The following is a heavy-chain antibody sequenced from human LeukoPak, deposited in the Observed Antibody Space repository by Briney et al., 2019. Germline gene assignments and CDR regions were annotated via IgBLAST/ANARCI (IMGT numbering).Heavy chain of an antibody. CDR3: ARDLGHSGYDLYDY. CDR2: MKHDGNEK. Sequence: GGSLRLSCVDSGITFSKYLMNWVRQAPGKGLEWVANMKHDGNEKHYVDSVEGRFTISRDNAKSSLYLQMNNLRAEDTAVYYCARDLGHSGYDLYDYWGQGTLVTVSS. CDR1: GITFSKYL. J-gene: IGHJ4*02. V-gene: IGHV3-7*01. D-gene: IGHD5-12*01.